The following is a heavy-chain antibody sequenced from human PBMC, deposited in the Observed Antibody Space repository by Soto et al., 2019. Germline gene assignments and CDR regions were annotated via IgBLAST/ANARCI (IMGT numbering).Heavy chain of an antibody. CDR2: IYYSGST. J-gene: IGHJ4*02. CDR3: ARLGRGSGSYPWRFPFDY. D-gene: IGHD3-10*01. Sequence: PSETLSLTCTVSGGSISSYYWSWIRQPPGKGLEWIGYIYYSGSTNYNPSLKSRVTISVDTSKNQFSLKLSPVTAADTAVYYCARLGRGSGSYPWRFPFDYWGQGTLVTVSS. CDR1: GGSISSYY. V-gene: IGHV4-59*01.